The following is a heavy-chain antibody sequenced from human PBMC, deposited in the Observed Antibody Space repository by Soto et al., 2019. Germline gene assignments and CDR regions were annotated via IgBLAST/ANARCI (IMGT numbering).Heavy chain of an antibody. J-gene: IGHJ6*02. Sequence: SETLSLTCTVSSAPVSSTTYTWGWIRQPPGKRLEWVASVYYGGRSYYNPSLNSRVTISVDTSKNQFSLKMTSVTAADTAVYYCARLNGYCSTNGCHGDYAMDVWGQGTTVTVSS. CDR3: ARLNGYCSTNGCHGDYAMDV. V-gene: IGHV4-39*01. CDR2: VYYGGRS. D-gene: IGHD2-2*01. CDR1: SAPVSSTTYT.